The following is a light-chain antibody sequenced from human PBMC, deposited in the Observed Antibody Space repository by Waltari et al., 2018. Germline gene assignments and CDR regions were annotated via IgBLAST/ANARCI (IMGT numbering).Light chain of an antibody. CDR1: STDVGGSDY. CDR3: SSYTSSTTSYV. J-gene: IGLJ1*01. Sequence: QSALTQPASVSGSPGQSITIPCTGPSTDVGGSDYVSWYQQHPGKAPRLMIFDVSKRPSGVSNRFSGSKSGNTASLSISGLQAEDEADYYCSSYTSSTTSYVFGTGTKVTVL. V-gene: IGLV2-14*01. CDR2: DVS.